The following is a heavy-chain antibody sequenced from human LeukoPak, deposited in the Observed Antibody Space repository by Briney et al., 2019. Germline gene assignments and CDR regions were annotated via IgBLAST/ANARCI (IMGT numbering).Heavy chain of an antibody. Sequence: PGGSLRLPCTASGLIVGDYAMSWVRQAPGKGLEWVSVIYSGGNTYYADSVKGRFTISRDNSKNMLYLQMNSLRAEDTAVYYCARAYGGYYFDYWGQGTLVTVSS. D-gene: IGHD4/OR15-4a*01. V-gene: IGHV3-53*01. J-gene: IGHJ4*02. CDR3: ARAYGGYYFDY. CDR2: IYSGGNT. CDR1: GLIVGDYA.